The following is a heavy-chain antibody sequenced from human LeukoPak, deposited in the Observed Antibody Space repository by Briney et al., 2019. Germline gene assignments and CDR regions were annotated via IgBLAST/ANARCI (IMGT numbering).Heavy chain of an antibody. CDR3: AGVATTEG. J-gene: IGHJ4*02. V-gene: IGHV3-7*03. D-gene: IGHD5-12*01. Sequence: ETLSLTCAVYGGSFSGYYWSWVRQAPGKGLEWVANINQDSSEKYYVDSVKGRFTISRDNAKNSLYLQMNSLRAEDTAVYYCAGVATTEGWGQGTLVTVSS. CDR1: GGSFSGYY. CDR2: INQDSSEK.